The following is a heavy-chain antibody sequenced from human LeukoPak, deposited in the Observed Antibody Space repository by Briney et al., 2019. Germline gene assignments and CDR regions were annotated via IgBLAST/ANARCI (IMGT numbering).Heavy chain of an antibody. CDR3: ARDNWNDVSAFDI. Sequence: PGGTLRLSCAASGFTFSSYSMNWVRQAPGKGLEWVSYISSSSSTIYYADSVKGRFTISRDNAKNSLYLQMNSLRAEDTALYHCARDNWNDVSAFDIWGQGTMVTVSS. D-gene: IGHD1-20*01. CDR1: GFTFSSYS. J-gene: IGHJ3*02. V-gene: IGHV3-48*01. CDR2: ISSSSSTI.